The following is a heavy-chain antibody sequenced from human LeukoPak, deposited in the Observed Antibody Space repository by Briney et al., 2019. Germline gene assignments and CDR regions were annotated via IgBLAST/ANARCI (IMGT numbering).Heavy chain of an antibody. V-gene: IGHV3-23*01. CDR1: GFTFNNYG. D-gene: IGHD2-21*02. Sequence: PGGSLRLSCAVSGFTFNNYGMSWVRQAPGKGLEWISGISGSGGSTNYADSVKGRFTISRDNSKTTLYLQMNSLRAEDTAVYYCAKKRGGDCYSFDYWGQGTLVTVSS. J-gene: IGHJ4*02. CDR2: ISGSGGST. CDR3: AKKRGGDCYSFDY.